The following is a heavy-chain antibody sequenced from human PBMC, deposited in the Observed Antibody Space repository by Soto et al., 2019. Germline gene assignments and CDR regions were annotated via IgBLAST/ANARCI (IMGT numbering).Heavy chain of an antibody. J-gene: IGHJ6*03. CDR1: GFTFSSYG. CDR2: IWYDGSNK. D-gene: IGHD5-18*01. V-gene: IGHV3-33*01. Sequence: GGSLRLSCAASGFTFSSYGMHWVRQAPGKGLGWVAVIWYDGSNKYYADSVKGRFTISRDNSKNTLYLQMNSLRAEDTAVYYCARDTTYSYGYYYYYYMDVWGKGTTVTVSS. CDR3: ARDTTYSYGYYYYYYMDV.